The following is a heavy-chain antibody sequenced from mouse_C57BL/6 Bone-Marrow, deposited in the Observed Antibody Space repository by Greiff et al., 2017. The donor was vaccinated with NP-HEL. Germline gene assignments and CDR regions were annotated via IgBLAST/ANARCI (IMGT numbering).Heavy chain of an antibody. D-gene: IGHD1-1*01. CDR2: ISYDGSN. Sequence: EVKLQESGPGLVKPSQSLSLTCSVTGYSITSGYYWNWIRQFPGNKLEWMGYISYDGSNNYNPSLKNRISITRDTSKNQFFLKLNSVTTEDTATYYCAITVVATYWYFDVWGTGTTVTVSS. CDR1: GYSITSGYY. CDR3: AITVVATYWYFDV. V-gene: IGHV3-6*01. J-gene: IGHJ1*03.